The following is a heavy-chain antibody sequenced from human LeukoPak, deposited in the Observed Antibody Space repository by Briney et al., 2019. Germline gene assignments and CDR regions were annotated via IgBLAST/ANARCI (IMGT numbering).Heavy chain of an antibody. CDR3: ARDLRYSSGWWGFDY. J-gene: IGHJ4*02. CDR1: GYTFTSHG. V-gene: IGHV1-18*01. D-gene: IGHD6-19*01. Sequence: ASVKVSCKASGYTFTSHGISWVRQAPGQGLEWMGWISTYNGNTNYAQKLQGRVSMTTDTSTSTAYMDLRSLRSDDTAVYYCARDLRYSSGWWGFDYWGRGTLVTVSS. CDR2: ISTYNGNT.